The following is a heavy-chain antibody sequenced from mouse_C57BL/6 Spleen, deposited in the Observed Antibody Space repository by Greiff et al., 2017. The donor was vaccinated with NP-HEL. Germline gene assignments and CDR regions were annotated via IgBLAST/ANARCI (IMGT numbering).Heavy chain of an antibody. V-gene: IGHV1-62-2*01. Sequence: VQLQQSGAELVKPGASVKLSCKASGYTFTEYTIHWVKQRSGQGLEWIGWFYPGSGSIKYNEKFKDKATLTADKSSSTVYMELSRLTSEDSAVYVCAGHEAGSSYDYYAMDYWGQGTSVTVSS. CDR2: FYPGSGSI. CDR1: GYTFTEYT. CDR3: AGHEAGSSYDYYAMDY. D-gene: IGHD1-1*01. J-gene: IGHJ4*01.